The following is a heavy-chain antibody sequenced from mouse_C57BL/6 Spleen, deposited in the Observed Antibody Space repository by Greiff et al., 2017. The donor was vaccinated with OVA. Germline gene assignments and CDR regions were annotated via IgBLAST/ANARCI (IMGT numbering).Heavy chain of an antibody. J-gene: IGHJ3*01. CDR1: GYTFTSYW. CDR3: ARRTDSSGFVY. Sequence: VQLQQPGAELVKPGASVKLSCKASGYTFTSYWMQWVKQRPGQGLEWIGEIDPSDSYTNYNQKFKGKATLTVDTSSSTAYMQLSSLTSEDSAVYYCARRTDSSGFVYWGQGTLVTVSA. CDR2: IDPSDSYT. D-gene: IGHD3-2*01. V-gene: IGHV1-50*01.